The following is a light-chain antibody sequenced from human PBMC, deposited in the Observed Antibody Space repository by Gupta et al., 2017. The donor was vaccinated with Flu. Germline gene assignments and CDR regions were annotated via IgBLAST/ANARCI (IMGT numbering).Light chain of an antibody. J-gene: IGLJ2*01. CDR2: EGT. Sequence: SDRTQTDSVSGSPGKTNTIHCTGTSSDVGSYNLVSWYQHHPGKAPKLMIYEGTKRPSGVSNRFSGSNSGNTASLSISGLQAEDEADYYCCSFVPNIPFVIFGGGTKLTVL. CDR3: CSFVPNIPFVI. CDR1: SSDVGSYNL. V-gene: IGLV2-23*03.